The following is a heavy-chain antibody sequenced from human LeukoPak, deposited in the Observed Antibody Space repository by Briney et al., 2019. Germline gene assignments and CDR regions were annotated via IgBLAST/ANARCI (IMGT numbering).Heavy chain of an antibody. J-gene: IGHJ6*03. Sequence: LSLTCAVYGGSFSGYYWSWIRQPPGKGLEWLSYISSSGSTIYADSVRGRFTISRDNAKNSLYLQMNSLSAEDTAVYYCARDPNDYYYYMDVWGKGTTVTVSS. V-gene: IGHV3-11*04. CDR2: ISSSGSTI. CDR3: ARDPNDYYYYMDV. CDR1: GGSFSGYY.